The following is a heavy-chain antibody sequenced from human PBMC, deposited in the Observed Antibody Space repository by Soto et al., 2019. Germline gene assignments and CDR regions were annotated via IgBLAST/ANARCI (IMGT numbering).Heavy chain of an antibody. CDR3: ARDDIVVVVAATLHRY. Sequence: GSLRPAGAASGFTFNTYVMNWVRQAPGKGLEWVSTISYSAGKTHYADSVKGRFTISGDNAKNSLYLQMNSLRAEDTAVYYCARDDIVVVVAATLHRYWGQGTLVTVYS. CDR1: GFTFNTYV. CDR2: ISYSAGKT. D-gene: IGHD2-15*01. J-gene: IGHJ4*02. V-gene: IGHV3-21*01.